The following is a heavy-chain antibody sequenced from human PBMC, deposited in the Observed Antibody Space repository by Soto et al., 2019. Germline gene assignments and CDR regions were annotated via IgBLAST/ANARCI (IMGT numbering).Heavy chain of an antibody. CDR2: IYYSGST. D-gene: IGHD5-12*01. V-gene: IGHV4-61*01. J-gene: IGHJ6*02. CDR3: ARDSGYDLGSYYYGMDV. CDR1: GDSVSSGSYY. Sequence: SETLSLTCTVSGDSVSSGSYYWSWIRQPPGKGLEWIGYIYYSGSTNYNPSLKSRVTISVDTSKNQFSLKLSSVTAADTAVYYCARDSGYDLGSYYYGMDVWGQGTTVTVSS.